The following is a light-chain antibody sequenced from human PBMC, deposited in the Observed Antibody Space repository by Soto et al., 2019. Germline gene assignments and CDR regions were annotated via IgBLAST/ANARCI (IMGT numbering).Light chain of an antibody. J-gene: IGKJ2*01. CDR2: DAS. Sequence: EIELTQSPSTLSLSPGERATLSCRASQSVSSYLAWYQQKPGQAPRLLIYDASNRSTGIPARFSGSGCGTTVTLTISSRQPEDFAVYYCQQRSNWPPYTFGQGTKLEIK. V-gene: IGKV3-11*01. CDR3: QQRSNWPPYT. CDR1: QSVSSY.